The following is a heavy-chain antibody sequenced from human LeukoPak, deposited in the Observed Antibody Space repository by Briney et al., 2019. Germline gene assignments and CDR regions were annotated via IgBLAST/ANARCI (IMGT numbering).Heavy chain of an antibody. CDR3: ARVEDSSGLDY. J-gene: IGHJ4*02. V-gene: IGHV1-69*13. Sequence: SVKVSCKASGGTFSSYAISWVRQAPGQGLEWMGWMIPIFVTANYAQKCQGRVTITADESTSTAYMELSSLRTEDTAVYYCARVEDSSGLDYWGQGTLVTVSS. CDR1: GGTFSSYA. CDR2: MIPIFVTA. D-gene: IGHD6-19*01.